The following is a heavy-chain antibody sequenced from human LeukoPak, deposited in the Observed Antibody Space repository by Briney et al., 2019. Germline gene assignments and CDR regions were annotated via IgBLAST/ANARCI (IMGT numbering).Heavy chain of an antibody. CDR2: IIAILDTA. J-gene: IGHJ5*02. CDR1: GGSFSDYS. CDR3: VRSGYDYDWFDP. Sequence: SVKVSCKASGGSFSDYSISWVRQPPGQGLEWMGRIIAILDTAHYAQKFQGRFTITADKSTATVYMELSSLRSDDTAVYYCVRSGYDYDWFDPWGQGTLVTVSS. V-gene: IGHV1-69*08. D-gene: IGHD5-12*01.